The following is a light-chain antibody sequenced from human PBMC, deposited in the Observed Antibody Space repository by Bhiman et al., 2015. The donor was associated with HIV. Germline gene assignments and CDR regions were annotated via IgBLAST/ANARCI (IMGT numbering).Light chain of an antibody. J-gene: IGLJ1*01. CDR2: RSN. V-gene: IGLV1-44*01. Sequence: QSVLTQPPSMSGTPGQRVSISCSGSSSNIGSNTVNWYQRLPGTAPKLLIYRSNLRPSGVPDRFSGSKSGTSASLAISGLQPEDEAYYYCQSYDGSLSGYVFGAGTRVTVL. CDR3: QSYDGSLSGYV. CDR1: SSNIGSNT.